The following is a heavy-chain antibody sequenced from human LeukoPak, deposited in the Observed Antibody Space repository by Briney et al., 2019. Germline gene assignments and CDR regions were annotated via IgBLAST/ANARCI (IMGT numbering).Heavy chain of an antibody. V-gene: IGHV4-59*08. D-gene: IGHD6-13*01. CDR1: GASMSNYY. J-gene: IGHJ6*03. CDR2: FYYSGST. CDR3: ARQEGSSWYFHYMDV. Sequence: PSETPPLTCTVSGASMSNYYWSWIRQPPGKGLEWIGHFYYSGSTNYNPSLRSRVTISVDSSKNQFSLKLSSVTAADTAVYYCARQEGSSWYFHYMDVWGRGTTVTVSS.